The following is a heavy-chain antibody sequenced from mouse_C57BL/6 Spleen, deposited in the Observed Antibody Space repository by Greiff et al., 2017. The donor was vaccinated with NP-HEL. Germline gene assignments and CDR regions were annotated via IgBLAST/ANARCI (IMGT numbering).Heavy chain of an antibody. V-gene: IGHV5-17*01. J-gene: IGHJ4*01. CDR3: ARRVTATGYAMDY. CDR2: ISSGSSTI. CDR1: GFTFSDYG. Sequence: EVMLVESGGGLVKPGGSLKLSCAAFGFTFSDYGMHWVRQAPEKGLEWVAYISSGSSTIYYADTVKGRFTISRDNAKNTLFLQMTSLRSEGTAMYYCARRVTATGYAMDYWGQGTSVTVSS. D-gene: IGHD2-2*01.